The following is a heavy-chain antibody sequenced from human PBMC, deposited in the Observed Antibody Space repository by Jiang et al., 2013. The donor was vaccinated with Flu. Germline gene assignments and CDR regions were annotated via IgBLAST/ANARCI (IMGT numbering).Heavy chain of an antibody. D-gene: IGHD3-10*01. CDR1: GGSISSSNW. Sequence: SGSGLVKPSGTLSLTCAVSGGSISSSNWWSWVRQPPGKGLEWIGEIYHSGSTNYNPSLKSRVTISVDKSKNQFSLKLSSVTAADTAVYYCASDDYYGSGSYYNVGVHYWGQGTLVTVSS. V-gene: IGHV4-4*02. CDR3: ASDDYYGSGSYYNVGVHY. J-gene: IGHJ4*02. CDR2: IYHSGST.